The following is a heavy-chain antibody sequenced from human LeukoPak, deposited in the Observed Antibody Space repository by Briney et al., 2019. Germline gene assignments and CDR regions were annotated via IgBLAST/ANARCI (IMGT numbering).Heavy chain of an antibody. Sequence: GASVKVSCKASGYTFTGYYMHWVRQAPGQGLEWMGWINPNSGGTNYAQKFQGWVTMTRDTSISTAYMELSRLRSDDTAVYYCARDPTGVVGSSGYLFDYWGQGTLVTVSS. D-gene: IGHD3-22*01. CDR3: ARDPTGVVGSSGYLFDY. CDR1: GYTFTGYY. V-gene: IGHV1-2*04. J-gene: IGHJ4*02. CDR2: INPNSGGT.